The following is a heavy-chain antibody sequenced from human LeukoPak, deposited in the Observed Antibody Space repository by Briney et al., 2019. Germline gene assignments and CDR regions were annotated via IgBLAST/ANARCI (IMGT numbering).Heavy chain of an antibody. V-gene: IGHV4-59*01. CDR2: IYYSGST. CDR1: GGSISSYY. Sequence: PSETLSLTCTVSGGSISSYYWSWIRQPPGKGLEWIGYIYYSGSTNYNPSLKSRVTISVDTSKNQFSLKLSSVTAADTAVYYCARSHKLKTYYYDSSGYYYFDYWGQGTLVTVSS. D-gene: IGHD3-22*01. CDR3: ARSHKLKTYYYDSSGYYYFDY. J-gene: IGHJ4*02.